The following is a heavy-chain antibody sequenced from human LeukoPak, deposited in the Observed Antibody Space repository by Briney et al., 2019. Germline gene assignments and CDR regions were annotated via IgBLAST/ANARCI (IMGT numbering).Heavy chain of an antibody. CDR2: ISGSGGST. Sequence: GGSLRLSCAASGFTFTKYAMTWVRQAPGKGPEWVSDISGSGGSTYYAGSVRGRFTISRDNAKNTLFLQMNSLRAEDTAVYYCAKGGLGGYNAVFDYWGQGTLVTVSS. J-gene: IGHJ4*02. V-gene: IGHV3-23*01. CDR3: AKGGLGGYNAVFDY. CDR1: GFTFTKYA. D-gene: IGHD5-24*01.